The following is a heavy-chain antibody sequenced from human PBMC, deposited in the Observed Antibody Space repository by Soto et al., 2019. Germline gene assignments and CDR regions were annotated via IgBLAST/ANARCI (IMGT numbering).Heavy chain of an antibody. V-gene: IGHV2-70*13. CDR1: GFSITSPGMS. CDR3: ARSIRGPRKFNGMDV. J-gene: IGHJ6*02. Sequence: SGPTLVNPTETLTLTCTFSGFSITSPGMSVSWIRQPPGRALEWLALIERDDDDKYYSTSLKTRLTIAKDTRKNQVVLTMANMDPADTATYYCARSIRGPRKFNGMDVWGQGTTVTVSS. CDR2: IERDDDDK. D-gene: IGHD1-20*01.